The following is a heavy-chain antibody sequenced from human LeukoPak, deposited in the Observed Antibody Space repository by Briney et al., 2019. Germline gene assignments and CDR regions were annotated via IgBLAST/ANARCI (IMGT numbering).Heavy chain of an antibody. CDR1: GGSFSGYY. CDR3: ASSASDTVTTKYNWFDP. Sequence: SETLSLTCAVYGGSFSGYYWSWIRQPPGKGLEWIGEINHSGSTNYNPSLKSRVTISVDTSKNRFSLKLSSVTAADTAVYYCASSASDTVTTKYNWFDPWGQGTLVTVSS. CDR2: INHSGST. V-gene: IGHV4-34*01. J-gene: IGHJ5*02. D-gene: IGHD4-17*01.